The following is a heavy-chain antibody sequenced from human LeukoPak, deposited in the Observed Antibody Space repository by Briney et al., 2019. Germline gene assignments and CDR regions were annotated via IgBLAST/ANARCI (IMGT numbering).Heavy chain of an antibody. V-gene: IGHV3-30*18. D-gene: IGHD2-15*01. J-gene: IGHJ4*02. CDR1: GFTFSSYG. Sequence: GGSLRLSCAASGFTFSSYGMHWVRQAPGKGLEWVAVISYDRSNKYFADSVKGRFTISRDNSKNTLYLQMNSLRAEDTAVYYCAKAPVTTCRGAFCYPFDYWGLGTLVTVSS. CDR2: ISYDRSNK. CDR3: AKAPVTTCRGAFCYPFDY.